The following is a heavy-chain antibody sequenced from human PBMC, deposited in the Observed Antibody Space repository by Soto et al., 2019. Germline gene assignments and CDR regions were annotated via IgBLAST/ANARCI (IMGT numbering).Heavy chain of an antibody. V-gene: IGHV3-23*01. CDR3: ARDRLVPYGYGMDV. Sequence: GGSLRLSCAASGFTFNNYAMNWVRQAPGKGLEWVATISVDGGSKYYVDSVKGRFAVSRDNSKNTLYLQMNSLRVEDTAVYYCARDRLVPYGYGMDVWGQGTTVTVSS. D-gene: IGHD2-2*01. CDR2: ISVDGGSK. CDR1: GFTFNNYA. J-gene: IGHJ6*02.